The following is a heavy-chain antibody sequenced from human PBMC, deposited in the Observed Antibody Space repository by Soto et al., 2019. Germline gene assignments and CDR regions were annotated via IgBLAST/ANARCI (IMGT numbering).Heavy chain of an antibody. CDR3: AKDRPDYGDYTEYFQH. CDR2: ISGSGGST. CDR1: GFTFRSYA. Sequence: PGGSLRLSCASSGFTFRSYAMIWVRQAPGKGLEWVSAISGSGGSTYYADSVKGRFTISRDNSKNTLYLQMNSLRAEDTAVYYCAKDRPDYGDYTEYFQHWGQGTLVTVSS. D-gene: IGHD4-17*01. V-gene: IGHV3-23*01. J-gene: IGHJ1*01.